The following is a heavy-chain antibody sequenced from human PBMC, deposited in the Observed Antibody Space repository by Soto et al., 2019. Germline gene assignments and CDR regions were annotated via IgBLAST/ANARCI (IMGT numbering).Heavy chain of an antibody. CDR1: GYTFTSYG. J-gene: IGHJ1*01. CDR3: ARDLRKSSSWTAEYFQH. V-gene: IGHV1-18*01. CDR2: ISAYNGNT. D-gene: IGHD6-13*01. Sequence: ASVKVSCKASGYTFTSYGISWVRQAPGQGLEWMGWISAYNGNTNYAQKLQGRVTMTTDTSTSTAYMELRSLRSDDTAVYYCARDLRKSSSWTAEYFQHWGQGTLVTVSS.